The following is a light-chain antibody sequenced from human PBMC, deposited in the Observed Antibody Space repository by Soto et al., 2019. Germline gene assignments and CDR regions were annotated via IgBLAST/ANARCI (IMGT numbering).Light chain of an antibody. V-gene: IGKV3-20*01. CDR2: GAS. CDR3: QQYGSSPLT. Sequence: EIVLTQSPGTLSVSPGERAPLSCRASQSIRSDYLAWYQQKPGQAPRLLIYGASRRAIGIPDRFSGSGSGTDFTLTISRLEPEDFAVYFCQQYGSSPLTFGGGTKVDIK. CDR1: QSIRSDY. J-gene: IGKJ4*01.